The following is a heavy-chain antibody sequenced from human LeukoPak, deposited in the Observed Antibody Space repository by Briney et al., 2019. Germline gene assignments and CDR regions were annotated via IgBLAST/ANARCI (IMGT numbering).Heavy chain of an antibody. CDR1: GFTFSSYE. CDR2: ISRSGTTT. D-gene: IGHD3-16*01. CDR3: ARDYAAHAY. J-gene: IGHJ4*02. V-gene: IGHV3-48*03. Sequence: GGSLRLSCGVSGFTFSSYELNWVRQAPGKGLEWVSYISRSGTTTLYADSVKGRFTISRDNAKNSLYLQMNSLRAEDTAVYYCARDYAAHAYWGQGTLVTVSS.